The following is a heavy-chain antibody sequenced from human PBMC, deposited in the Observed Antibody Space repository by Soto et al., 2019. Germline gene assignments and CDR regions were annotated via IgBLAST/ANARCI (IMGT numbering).Heavy chain of an antibody. CDR2: IYPGDSDT. CDR3: ARHGIAAAGTPVQYYYYYGMDV. Sequence: GESLKISCKGSGYSFTSYWIGWVRQMPGKGLEWMGIIYPGDSDTRYSPSFQGQVTISADKSISTAYLQWSSLKASDTAMYYCARHGIAAAGTPVQYYYYYGMDVWGQGTTVTVSS. CDR1: GYSFTSYW. J-gene: IGHJ6*02. V-gene: IGHV5-51*01. D-gene: IGHD6-13*01.